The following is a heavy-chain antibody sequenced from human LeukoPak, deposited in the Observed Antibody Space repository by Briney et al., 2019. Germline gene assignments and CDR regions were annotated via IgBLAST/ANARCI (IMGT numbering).Heavy chain of an antibody. CDR1: GFTFSSYA. D-gene: IGHD1-26*01. Sequence: GGSLRLSCAASGFTFSSYAMSWVRQAPGKGLEWVSAISGSGGSTYYADSVNGRFTISRDNSKNTLYLQMNSLRAEDTAVYYCAKDLGWELKGFDYWGQGTLVTVSS. V-gene: IGHV3-23*01. CDR3: AKDLGWELKGFDY. CDR2: ISGSGGST. J-gene: IGHJ4*02.